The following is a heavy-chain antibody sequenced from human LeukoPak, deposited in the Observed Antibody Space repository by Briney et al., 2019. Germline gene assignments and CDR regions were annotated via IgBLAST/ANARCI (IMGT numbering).Heavy chain of an antibody. CDR2: IYTSGST. V-gene: IGHV4-4*07. CDR1: GGSISSYY. CDR3: ARDEVLLWFGELLFNWFDP. Sequence: PSETLSLTCTVSGGSISSYYRSWIRQPAGKGLEWIGRIYTSGSTNYNPSLKSRVTMSVDTSENQFSLKLSSVTAADTAVYYCARDEVLLWFGELLFNWFDPWGQGTLVTVSS. D-gene: IGHD3-10*01. J-gene: IGHJ5*02.